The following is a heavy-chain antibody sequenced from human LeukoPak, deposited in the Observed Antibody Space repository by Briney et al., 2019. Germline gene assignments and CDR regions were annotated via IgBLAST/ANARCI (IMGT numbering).Heavy chain of an antibody. D-gene: IGHD3-10*01. CDR2: INPKNGGT. CDR3: ARDLGDTMLRGVLNWFDP. J-gene: IGHJ5*02. V-gene: IGHV1-2*02. CDR1: GYTFTDFY. Sequence: ASVKVSCKASGYTFTDFYVHWVRQAPGQGLEWMGWINPKNGGTNYKEKFQGRVTMTRDTSISTVYMELSGLRPDDTAVYYCARDLGDTMLRGVLNWFDPWGQGTLVTVSS.